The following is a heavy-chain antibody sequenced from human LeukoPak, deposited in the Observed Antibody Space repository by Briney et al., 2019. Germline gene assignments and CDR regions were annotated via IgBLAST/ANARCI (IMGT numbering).Heavy chain of an antibody. CDR2: ISSSSYI. Sequence: PGGSLRLSCAASGFTFSSYSMNWVRQAPGKGLEWVSSISSSSYIYYADSVKGRFTISRDNAKNSLYLQMNSLRAEDTAVYYCARGVTTVIYDAFDIWGQGTMVTVSS. CDR3: ARGVTTVIYDAFDI. CDR1: GFTFSSYS. V-gene: IGHV3-21*01. J-gene: IGHJ3*02. D-gene: IGHD4-11*01.